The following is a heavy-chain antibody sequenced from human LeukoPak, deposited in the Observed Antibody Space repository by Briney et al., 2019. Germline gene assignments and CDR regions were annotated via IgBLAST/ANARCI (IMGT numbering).Heavy chain of an antibody. CDR1: GGSISGHF. J-gene: IGHJ4*02. CDR2: VSYSGNT. V-gene: IGHV4-59*11. D-gene: IGHD1-26*01. Sequence: PSETLSLTCTVSGGSISGHFWSWIRQPPGKGLEWIGYVSYSGNTNYNPSFNGRVTMSLDTSKSQFSLSLNSVTAADTAVYFCARGGASSRYFGYWGQGTLVTVSS. CDR3: ARGGASSRYFGY.